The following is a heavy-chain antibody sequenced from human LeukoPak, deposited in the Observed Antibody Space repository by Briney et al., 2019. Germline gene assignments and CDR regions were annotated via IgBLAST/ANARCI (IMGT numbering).Heavy chain of an antibody. CDR1: GGSISSNSYY. CDR2: IYYSGST. D-gene: IGHD2-15*01. CDR3: ATSSPYYYYYGMDV. V-gene: IGHV4-39*01. Sequence: SETLSLTCTVSGGSISSNSYYWGWIRQPPGKGLEWIGSIYYSGSTYYNPSLNSRVTISVDTSKNQFSLKLSSVTAADTAVYYCATSSPYYYYYGMDVWGQGTTVTVSS. J-gene: IGHJ6*02.